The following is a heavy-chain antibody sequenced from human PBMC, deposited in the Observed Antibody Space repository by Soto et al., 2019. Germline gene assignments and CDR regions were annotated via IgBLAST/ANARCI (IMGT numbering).Heavy chain of an antibody. Sequence: AVYAGSFSDNYWSWIRQPPGKGLEWIGEINQSGGTHYNPSLKSRVTISVDTSKNQFSLKLSSVTAADTAVYYCARGLTYCSSTTCAETRFDPWGQGTLVTVSS. CDR2: INQSGGT. D-gene: IGHD2-2*01. V-gene: IGHV4-34*01. CDR1: AGSFSDNY. CDR3: ARGLTYCSSTTCAETRFDP. J-gene: IGHJ5*02.